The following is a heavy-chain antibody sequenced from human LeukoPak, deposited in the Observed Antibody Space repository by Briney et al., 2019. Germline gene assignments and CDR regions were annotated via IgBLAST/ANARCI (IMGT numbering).Heavy chain of an antibody. D-gene: IGHD1-7*01. J-gene: IGHJ5*02. Sequence: PSETLSLTCTVSGGSISSYHWSWIRQPPGKGLEWIGYIYYSGSTNYNPSLKSRVTISVDTSKNQFSLKLSSVTAADTAVYYCARDRNWNSGNWFDPWGQGTLVTVSS. CDR2: IYYSGST. CDR3: ARDRNWNSGNWFDP. CDR1: GGSISSYH. V-gene: IGHV4-59*01.